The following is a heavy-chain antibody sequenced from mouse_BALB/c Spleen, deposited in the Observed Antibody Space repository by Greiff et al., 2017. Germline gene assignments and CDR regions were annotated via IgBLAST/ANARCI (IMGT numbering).Heavy chain of an antibody. D-gene: IGHD2-14*01. CDR1: GYSITSDYA. CDR3: ARRDRYEGLDY. V-gene: IGHV3-2*02. Sequence: EVQLQESGPGLVKPSQSLSLTCTVTGYSITSDYAWNWIRQFPGNKLEWMGYISYSGSTSYNPSLKSRISITRDTSKNQFFLQLNSVTTEDTATYYCARRDRYEGLDYWGQGTSVTVSS. J-gene: IGHJ4*01. CDR2: ISYSGST.